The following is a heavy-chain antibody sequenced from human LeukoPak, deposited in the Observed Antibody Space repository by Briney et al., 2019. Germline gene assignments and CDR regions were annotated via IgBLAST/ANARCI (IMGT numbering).Heavy chain of an antibody. CDR3: ARWSHDSFGYYWISS. D-gene: IGHD3-22*01. V-gene: IGHV3-23*01. Sequence: GGSLRLSCAVSGITLSNYGMSWVRQAPGKGLEWVAGLSGSGGGTNYADSVQGRFTISRDNPKNTLYLQMNSLRAEDTAVYYCARWSHDSFGYYWISSWGQGTLVTVSS. J-gene: IGHJ5*02. CDR1: GITLSNYG. CDR2: LSGSGGGT.